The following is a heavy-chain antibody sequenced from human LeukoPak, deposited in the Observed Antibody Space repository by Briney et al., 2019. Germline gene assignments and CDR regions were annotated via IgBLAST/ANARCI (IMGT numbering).Heavy chain of an antibody. CDR2: IVGSGDPT. J-gene: IGHJ4*02. V-gene: IGHV3-23*01. D-gene: IGHD3-22*01. CDR3: AKPPYDSSAGAPNVDY. Sequence: GGSLRLSCAASGFTFSNYAMSWVRQAPGKGLGWVSTIVGSGDPTYYADSVKGRFTISRDNSRNTLYLQMDSLTAEDTAVYYCAKPPYDSSAGAPNVDYWGQGTLVTVSS. CDR1: GFTFSNYA.